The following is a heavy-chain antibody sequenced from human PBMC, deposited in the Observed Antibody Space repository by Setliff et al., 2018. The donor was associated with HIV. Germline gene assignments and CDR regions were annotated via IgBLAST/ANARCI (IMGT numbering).Heavy chain of an antibody. Sequence: GASVKVSCKASGYTFTGYYMHWVRQAPGQGLEWMGWINPNSGSPTYTQKFQGRVTMTRDKSTSTVSLELRNLRSDDTALYYCARRYYTFLSGYYTDYWGQGTQVTVSS. CDR2: INPNSGSP. D-gene: IGHD3-3*01. CDR3: ARRYYTFLSGYYTDY. J-gene: IGHJ4*02. V-gene: IGHV1-2*02. CDR1: GYTFTGYY.